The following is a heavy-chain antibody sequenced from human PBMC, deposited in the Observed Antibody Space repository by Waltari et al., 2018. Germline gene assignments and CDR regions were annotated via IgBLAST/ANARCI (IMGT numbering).Heavy chain of an antibody. CDR3: SSGNDFSKVGRI. V-gene: IGHV4-34*01. J-gene: IGHJ3*02. D-gene: IGHD4-4*01. Sequence: QVQLQQRGAELLKPSETLSLTCTAHGGSFSDSYWIWIRQPPGKGLEWLGEIHPSGIINYNPSLKSRVTASIDTSNNLFSLKLTSMTAADTAVYYCSSGNDFSKVGRIWGQGTMVTVSS. CDR1: GGSFSDSY. CDR2: IHPSGII.